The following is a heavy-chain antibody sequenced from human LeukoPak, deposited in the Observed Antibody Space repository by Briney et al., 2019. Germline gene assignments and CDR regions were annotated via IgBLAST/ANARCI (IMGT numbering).Heavy chain of an antibody. Sequence: GGSLRLSCTASGFTFGDYAMSWVRQAPGKGLEWVAFIRTKTYGESTEYAASVKGRFTISRDDSKSIAYLQMNSLEIEDTAVYYCTRDRRITIFGVVDRAFDIWGQGTMVTVSS. J-gene: IGHJ3*02. V-gene: IGHV3-49*04. CDR1: GFTFGDYA. CDR2: IRTKTYGEST. D-gene: IGHD3-3*01. CDR3: TRDRRITIFGVVDRAFDI.